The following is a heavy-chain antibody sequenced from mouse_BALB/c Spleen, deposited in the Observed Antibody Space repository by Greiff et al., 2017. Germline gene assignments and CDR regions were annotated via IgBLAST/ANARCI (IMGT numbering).Heavy chain of an antibody. V-gene: IGHV5-6-5*01. CDR2: ISSGGST. J-gene: IGHJ2*01. CDR3: ARGWLRLHGDYFDY. CDR1: GFTFSSYA. Sequence: EVKLMESGGGLVKPGGSLKLSCAASGFTFSSYAMSWVRQTPEKRLEWVASISSGGSTYYPDSVKGRFTISRDNARNILYLQMSSLRSEDTAMYYCARGWLRLHGDYFDYWGQGTTLTVSA. D-gene: IGHD1-2*01.